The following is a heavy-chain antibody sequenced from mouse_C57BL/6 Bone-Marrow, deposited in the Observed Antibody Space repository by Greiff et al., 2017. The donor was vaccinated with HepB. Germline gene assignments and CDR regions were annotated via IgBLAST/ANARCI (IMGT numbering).Heavy chain of an antibody. CDR1: GYSFTSYY. J-gene: IGHJ4*01. V-gene: IGHV1-66*01. CDR2: IYPGSGNT. D-gene: IGHD1-1*01. CDR3: ARSGTTVVATRYAMDY. Sequence: QVQLQQSGPELVKPGASVKISCKASGYSFTSYYIHWVKQRPGQGLEWIGWIYPGSGNTKYNEKFKGKATLTADTSSSTAYMQLSSLTSEDSAVYYCARSGTTVVATRYAMDYWGQGTSVTVSS.